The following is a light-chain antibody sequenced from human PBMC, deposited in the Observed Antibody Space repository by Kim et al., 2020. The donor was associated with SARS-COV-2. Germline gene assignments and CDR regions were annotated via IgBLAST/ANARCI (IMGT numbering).Light chain of an antibody. J-gene: IGKJ4*01. CDR2: WAS. CDR3: QQYYSTPFT. Sequence: DIVMTQSPDSLAVSLGERVTINCKSSQSVLYSSNNKNYLAWYQQKPGQPPKLLIYWASTRESGVPDRFSGSGSGTDFTLTISSLQAEDVAVYYCQQYYSTPFTFGGGTKVDIK. V-gene: IGKV4-1*01. CDR1: QSVLYSSNNKNY.